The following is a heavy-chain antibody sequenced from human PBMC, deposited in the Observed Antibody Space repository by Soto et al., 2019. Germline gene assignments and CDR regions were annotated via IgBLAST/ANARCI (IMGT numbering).Heavy chain of an antibody. J-gene: IGHJ3*02. D-gene: IGHD6-19*01. CDR3: ARESPYSSGWSDAFDI. CDR1: GFTFSSFA. CDR2: ISNHGGST. V-gene: IGHV3-64*04. Sequence: GGSLRLSCSASGFTFSSFAMHWVRQAPDKGLHYVSAISNHGGSTYYADSVKGRFTISRDNSKNTLYLQMNSLRAEDTAVYYCARESPYSSGWSDAFDIWGQGTMVTVSS.